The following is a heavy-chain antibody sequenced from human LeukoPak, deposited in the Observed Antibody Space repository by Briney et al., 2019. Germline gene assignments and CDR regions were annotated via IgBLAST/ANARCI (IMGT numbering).Heavy chain of an antibody. CDR3: ARGTWIQLWLPGGYYFDY. D-gene: IGHD5-18*01. V-gene: IGHV1-69*13. J-gene: IGHJ4*02. CDR1: GGTFSSYA. Sequence: ASVKVSCKASGGTFSSYAISWVRQAPGQGLEWMGGIIPIFGTANYAQKFQGRVTITADESTSTAYMELSSLRSADTAVYYCARGTWIQLWLPGGYYFDYWGQGTLVTVSS. CDR2: IIPIFGTA.